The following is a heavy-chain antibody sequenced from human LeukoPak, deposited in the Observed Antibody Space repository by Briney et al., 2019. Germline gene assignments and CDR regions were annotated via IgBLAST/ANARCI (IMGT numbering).Heavy chain of an antibody. Sequence: ASVKVSCKVSGYTLTELSMFWVRQAPGKGLEWMGSFDPEDGKTVYAQKFQGRVTMTEDTSTDTAYMELSSLRSEDTAVYYCATGYLVTAGRMDVWGQGTTVTVSS. J-gene: IGHJ6*02. D-gene: IGHD6-13*01. V-gene: IGHV1-24*01. CDR3: ATGYLVTAGRMDV. CDR2: FDPEDGKT. CDR1: GYTLTELS.